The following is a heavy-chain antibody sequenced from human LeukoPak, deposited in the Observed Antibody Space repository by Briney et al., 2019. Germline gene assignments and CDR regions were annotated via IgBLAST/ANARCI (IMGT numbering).Heavy chain of an antibody. CDR1: GYTFTSYA. CDR2: INAGNGNT. V-gene: IGHV1-3*01. J-gene: IGHJ4*02. CDR3: ASGYSSGWYRSGPLAY. Sequence: ASVKVSCKASGYTFTSYAMHWVRQAPGQRLEWMGWINAGNGNTKYSQKFQGRVTITRGTSASTAYMELSSLRSEDTAVYYCASGYSSGWYRSGPLAYWGQGTLVTVSS. D-gene: IGHD6-19*01.